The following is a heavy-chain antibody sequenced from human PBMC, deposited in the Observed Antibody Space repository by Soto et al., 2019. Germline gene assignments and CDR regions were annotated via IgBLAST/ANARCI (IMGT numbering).Heavy chain of an antibody. V-gene: IGHV3-33*01. CDR3: AIDSSSGEGFDF. CDR2: IWDDGNSK. J-gene: IGHJ4*02. Sequence: QVQLVESGGGVVQPGRSLRLSCAASGFTFSSYGMHWVRQAPGKGLEWMAVIWDDGNSKDYGDSVRGRFTVSRDNSKNTLYLQMDSLRAEDTAVYYCAIDSSSGEGFDFWSQGTLVTVSS. D-gene: IGHD7-27*01. CDR1: GFTFSSYG.